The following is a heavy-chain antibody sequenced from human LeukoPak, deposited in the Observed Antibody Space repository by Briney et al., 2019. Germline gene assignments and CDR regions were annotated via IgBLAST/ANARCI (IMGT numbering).Heavy chain of an antibody. CDR3: ARTLDQLVRSGMDV. CDR1: GYTFTSYY. Sequence: ASVKVSCKASGYTFTSYYMHWVRQAPGQGLEWMGLINPSGGSTRYAQKFQGRVTMSRDTSTSTVYMDLSSLRAEDTAVYSCARTLDQLVRSGMDVWGQGTTVTVSS. J-gene: IGHJ6*02. V-gene: IGHV1-46*01. CDR2: INPSGGST. D-gene: IGHD6-13*01.